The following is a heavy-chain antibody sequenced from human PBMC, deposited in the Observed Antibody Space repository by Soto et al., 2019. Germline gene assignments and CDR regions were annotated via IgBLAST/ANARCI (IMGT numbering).Heavy chain of an antibody. CDR1: GYTLTELS. Sequence: GASVKVSCKVSGYTLTELSMHWVRQAPGKGLEWMGGFDPEDGETIYAQKFQGRVTMTEDTSTDTAYMELSSLRSEDTAVYYCATDSNKYSYGLDHFDYWGQGTLVTVSS. J-gene: IGHJ4*02. CDR3: ATDSNKYSYGLDHFDY. V-gene: IGHV1-24*01. D-gene: IGHD5-18*01. CDR2: FDPEDGET.